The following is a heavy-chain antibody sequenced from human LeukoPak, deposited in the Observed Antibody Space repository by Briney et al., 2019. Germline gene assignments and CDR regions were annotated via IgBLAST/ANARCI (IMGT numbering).Heavy chain of an antibody. Sequence: GASVKVSCKASGYTFTSYAMNWVRQAPGQGLEWMGWINTNTGNPTYAQGFTGRFVFSLDTSVSTAYLQISSLKAEDTAVYYCARDLARLITRGRDFDYWGQGTLVTVSS. J-gene: IGHJ4*02. CDR3: ARDLARLITRGRDFDY. CDR1: GYTFTSYA. CDR2: INTNTGNP. V-gene: IGHV7-4-1*02. D-gene: IGHD6-25*01.